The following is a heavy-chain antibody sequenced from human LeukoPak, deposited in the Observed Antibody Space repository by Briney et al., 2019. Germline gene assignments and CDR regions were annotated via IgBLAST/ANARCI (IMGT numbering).Heavy chain of an antibody. CDR3: AREGGNGDYFYYMDV. D-gene: IGHD4-23*01. V-gene: IGHV3-21*01. CDR2: INWSSDYI. CDR1: GFTFRRYS. Sequence: GGSLRLSCAASGFTFRRYSMSWVRQAPGKGLEWVSTINWSSDYIYYADSVEGRFTISRDNAKNSMCLEMNSLRAEDTAVYFCAREGGNGDYFYYMDVWGKGTTVTVSS. J-gene: IGHJ6*03.